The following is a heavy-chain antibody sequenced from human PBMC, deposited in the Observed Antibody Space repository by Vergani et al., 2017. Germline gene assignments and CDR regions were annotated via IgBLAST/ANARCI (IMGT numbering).Heavy chain of an antibody. CDR2: IIPILGIA. J-gene: IGHJ4*02. CDR1: GGTFSSYT. Sequence: QVQLVQSGAEVKKPGSSVKVSCKASGGTFSSYTISWVRQAPGQGLEWMGRIIPILGIANYAQKFQGRVTITADKSTSTAYMELNSLRPEDTATYYCVKDAGSYENFFDSWGQGTLVTVSS. CDR3: VKDAGSYENFFDS. D-gene: IGHD1-26*01. V-gene: IGHV1-69*08.